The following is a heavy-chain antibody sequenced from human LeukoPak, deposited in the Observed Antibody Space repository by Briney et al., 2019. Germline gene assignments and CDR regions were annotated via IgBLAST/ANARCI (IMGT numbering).Heavy chain of an antibody. CDR3: ARGIESYGDYGY. J-gene: IGHJ4*02. Sequence: PSETLSLTCTVSGDSISSGSYYWSWIRQPPGKGLEWIAYMYNSGSTNYNPSLKSRVTISIDTSKNQFSLKLSSLTAADTAIYYCARGIESYGDYGYWGQGILVTVSS. D-gene: IGHD4-17*01. CDR2: MYNSGST. CDR1: GDSISSGSYY. V-gene: IGHV4-61*01.